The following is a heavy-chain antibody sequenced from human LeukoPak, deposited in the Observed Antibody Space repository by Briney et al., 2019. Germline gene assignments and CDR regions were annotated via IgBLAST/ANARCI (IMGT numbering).Heavy chain of an antibody. Sequence: SETLSLTCTVSDDSISSYYWIWIRQPPGKGLEWIGYIHHSGSANYNPSLRSRITMSVDTSKNHFSLSLTSVTAADTAVYYCARLPGCSGADCFRAFDIWGQGTMVTVSS. V-gene: IGHV4-59*08. J-gene: IGHJ3*02. CDR1: DDSISSYY. CDR2: IHHSGSA. D-gene: IGHD2-21*02. CDR3: ARLPGCSGADCFRAFDI.